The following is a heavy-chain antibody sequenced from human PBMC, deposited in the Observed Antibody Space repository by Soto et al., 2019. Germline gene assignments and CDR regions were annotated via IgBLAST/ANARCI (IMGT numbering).Heavy chain of an antibody. CDR1: GGTFSSYT. Sequence: ASVKVSCKASGGTFSSYTISWVRQAPGQGLEWMGRIIPILGIANYAQKFQGRVTITADKSTSTAYMELSSLRSEDTAVYYCARDRAESIFGVVIKRDYYYYYMDVWGKGTTVTV. CDR2: IIPILGIA. J-gene: IGHJ6*03. V-gene: IGHV1-69*04. CDR3: ARDRAESIFGVVIKRDYYYYYMDV. D-gene: IGHD3-3*01.